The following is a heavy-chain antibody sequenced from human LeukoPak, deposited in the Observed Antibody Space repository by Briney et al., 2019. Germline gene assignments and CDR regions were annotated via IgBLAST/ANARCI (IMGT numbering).Heavy chain of an antibody. Sequence: SVKVSCKASGGTFSSYTISWVRQAPGQGLEWMGRIIPILGIANYAQKFQGRVTITADKSTSTAYMELSSLRSEDTAVYYCARARRSSGWYYFDYWGQGTLVTVSS. J-gene: IGHJ4*02. CDR2: IIPILGIA. CDR3: ARARRSSGWYYFDY. D-gene: IGHD6-19*01. V-gene: IGHV1-69*02. CDR1: GGTFSSYT.